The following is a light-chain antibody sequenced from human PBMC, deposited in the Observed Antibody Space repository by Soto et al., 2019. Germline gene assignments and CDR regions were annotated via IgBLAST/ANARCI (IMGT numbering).Light chain of an antibody. CDR3: QQYGSPPHT. Sequence: EIVLTQSPGTLSLSPGERATLSCRASQSVYNSYLAWYQQKPGQTPRLLINAASNRATGVPARFSGSGSGTDFTLTISRLEPEDFAVYYCQQYGSPPHTFGQGTKVEI. J-gene: IGKJ2*01. CDR1: QSVYNSY. CDR2: AAS. V-gene: IGKV3-20*01.